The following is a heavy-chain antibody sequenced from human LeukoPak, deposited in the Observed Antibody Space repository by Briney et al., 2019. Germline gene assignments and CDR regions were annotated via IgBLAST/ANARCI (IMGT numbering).Heavy chain of an antibody. CDR1: GFTFSSYG. CDR2: ISFDGSNE. V-gene: IGHV3-30*03. Sequence: GGSLRLSCAASGFTFSSYGMHWVRQSPGRGLEWLSFISFDGSNEFYADSLKGRFTISRDNSKDTLFLQMDSLRAEDTALYYCARDPPRGDPWYGFDYWGQGTLVTVSS. CDR3: ARDPPRGDPWYGFDY. J-gene: IGHJ4*02. D-gene: IGHD6-13*01.